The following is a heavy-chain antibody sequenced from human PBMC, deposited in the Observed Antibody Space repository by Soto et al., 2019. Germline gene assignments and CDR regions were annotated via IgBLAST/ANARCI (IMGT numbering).Heavy chain of an antibody. J-gene: IGHJ4*02. CDR2: IYSGGST. CDR1: GITVSTNY. CDR3: ASCSGGSCYLCF. D-gene: IGHD2-15*01. Sequence: GESLKISCAASGITVSTNYMSWVRQAPGKGLEWVSVIYSGGSTYYADSVKGRFTISRDNSKNTLYLQMNSLRAEDTAVYYCASCSGGSCYLCFWGQGTLVTVSS. V-gene: IGHV3-66*01.